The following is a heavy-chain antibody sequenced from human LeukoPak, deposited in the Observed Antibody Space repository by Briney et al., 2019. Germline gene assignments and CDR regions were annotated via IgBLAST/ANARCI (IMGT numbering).Heavy chain of an antibody. CDR1: GFTFSTYW. CDR3: ARGGTWDLDY. CDR2: IKPDGSEK. V-gene: IGHV3-7*01. Sequence: GGSLRLSCAASGFTFSTYWMTWVRHAPGKGLECVANIKPDGSEKYYVDSVEGRFTISRDNAKNSLYLQMNSLRAEDTALYYCARGGTWDLDYWGQGTLVTVSS. D-gene: IGHD1-1*01. J-gene: IGHJ4*02.